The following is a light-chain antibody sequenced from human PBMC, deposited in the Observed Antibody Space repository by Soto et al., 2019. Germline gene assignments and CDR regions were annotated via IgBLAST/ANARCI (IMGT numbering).Light chain of an antibody. CDR1: QRVSTY. Sequence: EIVLTQSPATLSLSPGERATLSCRASQRVSTYLAWSQQKPCQAPRLIIYDAFNRATGVPARFRGSGSGTDFTLTISGLEPEDFSVYYCQQRDKWPITFGQGTRLESK. J-gene: IGKJ5*01. CDR2: DAF. CDR3: QQRDKWPIT. V-gene: IGKV3-11*01.